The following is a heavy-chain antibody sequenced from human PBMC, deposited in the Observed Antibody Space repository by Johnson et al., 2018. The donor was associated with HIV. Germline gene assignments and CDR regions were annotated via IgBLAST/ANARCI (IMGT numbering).Heavy chain of an antibody. D-gene: IGHD3/OR15-3a*01. CDR3: AKDKFMFLDNPVDAFDV. V-gene: IGHV3-30*04. J-gene: IGHJ3*01. CDR1: GFTFSSYA. Sequence: QVHLVESGGGVVQPGRSLRLSCAASGFTFSSYAMHWVRQAPGKGLEWVAVISYDGSNKYYADSVKGRFIFSRDNSKNTLYLQMNRLRAEDTAVYYCAKDKFMFLDNPVDAFDVWGQGTMVTFSS. CDR2: ISYDGSNK.